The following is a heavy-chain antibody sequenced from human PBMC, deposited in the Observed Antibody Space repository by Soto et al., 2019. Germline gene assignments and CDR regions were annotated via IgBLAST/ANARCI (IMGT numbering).Heavy chain of an antibody. V-gene: IGHV4-61*01. D-gene: IGHD6-25*01. CDR1: GGSVNNGNYH. CDR3: AREGPLTAAD. Sequence: PSETLSLTCSVSGGSVNNGNYHWSWIRQPPGKGLEWIGYIYYNGNTNYNPSLNSRVTISLDTSKNQFSLKVSSVTAADTAVYFCAREGPLTAADWGQGTLVTVSS. CDR2: IYYNGNT. J-gene: IGHJ4*02.